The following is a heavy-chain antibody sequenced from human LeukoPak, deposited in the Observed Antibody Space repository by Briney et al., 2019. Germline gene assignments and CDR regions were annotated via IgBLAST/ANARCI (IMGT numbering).Heavy chain of an antibody. Sequence: GGSLRLSCAASGFTFSSYAMSWVRQAPGKGLEWVSAISGSGGTTYYADSVKGRFTISRDNSNNTLYLQMRSLTAEDTAVYFCAKVSAFYYDSGGYSAPFDYWGQGTLVPVSS. D-gene: IGHD3-22*01. J-gene: IGHJ4*02. CDR1: GFTFSSYA. CDR2: ISGSGGTT. V-gene: IGHV3-23*01. CDR3: AKVSAFYYDSGGYSAPFDY.